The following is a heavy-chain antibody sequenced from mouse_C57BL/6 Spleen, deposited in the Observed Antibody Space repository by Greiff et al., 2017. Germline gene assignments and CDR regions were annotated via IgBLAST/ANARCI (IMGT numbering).Heavy chain of an antibody. J-gene: IGHJ3*01. CDR1: GFNIKDYY. V-gene: IGHV14-1*01. Sequence: VQLQQSVAELVRPGASVKLSCTASGFNIKDYYMHWVKQRPEQGLEWIGRIDPEDGDTEYAPKFQGKATMTADTSSNTAYLQLSSLTSEDTAVYYCTTSYYSNWFAYWGQGTLVTVSA. D-gene: IGHD2-5*01. CDR3: TTSYYSNWFAY. CDR2: IDPEDGDT.